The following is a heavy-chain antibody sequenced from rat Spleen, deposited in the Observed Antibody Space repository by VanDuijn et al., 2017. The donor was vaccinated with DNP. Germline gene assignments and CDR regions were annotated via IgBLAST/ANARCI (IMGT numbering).Heavy chain of an antibody. CDR1: GFTFSAYY. CDR3: ATDRPYFDY. CDR2: IGSPAYAP. Sequence: EVQLVESGGGLVQPGRSLKLSCAASGFTFSAYYMAWVRQAPAKGLEWVAYIGSPAYAPYYTDSVKGRFTISRDNAKSTLYLQMDSLRSEDTATYYCATDRPYFDYWGQGVMVTVSS. J-gene: IGHJ2*01. V-gene: IGHV5-27*01.